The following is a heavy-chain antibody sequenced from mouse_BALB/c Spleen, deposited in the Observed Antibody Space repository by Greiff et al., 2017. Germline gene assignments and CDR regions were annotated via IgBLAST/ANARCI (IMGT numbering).Heavy chain of an antibody. CDR3: TRGRQSAMDY. CDR1: GYTFTSYW. Sequence: EVQLQQSGTVLARPGASVKMSCKASGYTFTSYWMHWVKQRPGQGLEWIGAIYPGNSDTSYNQKLTGRANLTAVTSTSTAYMELSSLTNEDSAVYYCTRGRQSAMDYWGQGTSVTVSS. CDR2: IYPGNSDT. D-gene: IGHD2-12*01. V-gene: IGHV1-5*01. J-gene: IGHJ4*01.